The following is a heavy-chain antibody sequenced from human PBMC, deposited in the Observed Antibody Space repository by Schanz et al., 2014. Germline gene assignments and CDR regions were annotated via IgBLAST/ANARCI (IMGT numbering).Heavy chain of an antibody. CDR1: GFTFSDYW. Sequence: EVQLVESGGGLVQPGGSLRLSCTASGFTFSDYWMSWVRQAPGKGLEWVSYISGSSRTIYYADSMKGRFTVSRDNAENALYLQMNSLRAEDTGLYFCARGGSGSHYRLDYWGQGTLVNVSS. CDR3: ARGGSGSHYRLDY. V-gene: IGHV3-48*01. D-gene: IGHD1-26*01. J-gene: IGHJ4*02. CDR2: ISGSSRTI.